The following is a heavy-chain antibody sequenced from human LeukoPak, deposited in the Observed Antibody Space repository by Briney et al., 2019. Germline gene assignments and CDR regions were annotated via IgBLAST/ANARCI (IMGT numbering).Heavy chain of an antibody. CDR2: IKRKTDGGTT. Sequence: GGSLRLSCAASGFTFNDAWMNWVRQAPGKGLEWVGRIKRKTDGGTTDYAAPVKGRFTISRDNAKNSLYLQMNSLRAEDTAVYYCARDPGSGYFLWGQGTTVTVSS. J-gene: IGHJ6*02. V-gene: IGHV3-15*07. CDR1: GFTFNDAW. D-gene: IGHD3-3*01. CDR3: ARDPGSGYFL.